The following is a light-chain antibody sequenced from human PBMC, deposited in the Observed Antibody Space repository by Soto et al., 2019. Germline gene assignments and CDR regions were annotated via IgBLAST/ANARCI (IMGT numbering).Light chain of an antibody. CDR1: QGFXSW. CDR3: QQYNSYSTST. Sequence: DIQMTQCPSTLSASVGDRVTITCRASQGFXSWFAWYQQKPGKAPKLLIXKQSSLESGVPSRFRGSGSGTEFTLTISSLQPDYFSTYYCQQYNSYSTSTFGQGTRLDIK. CDR2: KQS. J-gene: IGKJ5*01. V-gene: IGKV1-5*03.